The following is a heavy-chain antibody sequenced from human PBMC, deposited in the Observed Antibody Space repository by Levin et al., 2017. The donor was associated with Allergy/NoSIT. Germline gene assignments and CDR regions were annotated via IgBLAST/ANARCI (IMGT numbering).Heavy chain of an antibody. V-gene: IGHV3-30*18. J-gene: IGHJ3*02. CDR2: ISYDGSNK. D-gene: IGHD6-19*01. CDR1: GFTFSSSG. Sequence: GESLKISCAASGFTFSSSGMHWVRQAPGKGLEWVAVISYDGSNKYYADSVKGRFTISRDNSKNTLYLQMNSLRAEDTAVYYCAKDRRSGWYGAFHIWGQGTMVTVSS. CDR3: AKDRRSGWYGAFHI.